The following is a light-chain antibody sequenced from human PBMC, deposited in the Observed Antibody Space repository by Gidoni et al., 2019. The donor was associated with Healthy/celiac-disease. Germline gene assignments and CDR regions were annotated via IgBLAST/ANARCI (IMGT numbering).Light chain of an antibody. V-gene: IGKV4-1*01. CDR3: QQYYRTPLYT. CDR1: QSVLYSSNNKNY. J-gene: IGKJ2*01. Sequence: DIVMTQSPDSLAGSLGERATINCKSSQSVLYSSNNKNYLAWYQQKPGQPPKLLIYWASTRESGVPDRLSGSGSGTDFTLTISSLQAEDVAVYYCQQYYRTPLYTFGQGTKLEIK. CDR2: WAS.